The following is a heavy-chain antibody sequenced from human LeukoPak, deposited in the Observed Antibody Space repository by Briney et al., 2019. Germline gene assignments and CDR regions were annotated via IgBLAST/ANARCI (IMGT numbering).Heavy chain of an antibody. J-gene: IGHJ4*02. Sequence: SETLSLTCTVSGGSISSYYWSWIRQPPGKGLEWIGYIYYSGSTNYNPSLKSRVTISVDTSKNQFSLKLSSVTAADTAVYYCARFYDSSGSYYFDYWGQGTLVTVSS. V-gene: IGHV4-59*08. D-gene: IGHD3-22*01. CDR1: GGSISSYY. CDR3: ARFYDSSGSYYFDY. CDR2: IYYSGST.